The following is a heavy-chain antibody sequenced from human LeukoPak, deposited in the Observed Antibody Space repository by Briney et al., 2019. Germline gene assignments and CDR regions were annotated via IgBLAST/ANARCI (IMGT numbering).Heavy chain of an antibody. CDR1: GGSFSGYY. Sequence: SETLSLTCAVYGGSFSGYYWSWIRQPPGKGLEWIGEINHSGSTNYNPSLKSRVTISVDTSKNQFSLKLSSVTAADTAVYYCARGPYYDSLTGYYKRDSWFDPWGQGTLVTVSS. CDR3: ARGPYYDSLTGYYKRDSWFDP. D-gene: IGHD3-9*01. J-gene: IGHJ5*02. CDR2: INHSGST. V-gene: IGHV4-34*01.